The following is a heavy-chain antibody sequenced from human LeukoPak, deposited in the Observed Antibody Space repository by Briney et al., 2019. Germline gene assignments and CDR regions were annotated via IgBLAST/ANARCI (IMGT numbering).Heavy chain of an antibody. V-gene: IGHV3-74*01. CDR3: ARGRPHGNDY. CDR1: GFTFSSYR. J-gene: IGHJ4*02. D-gene: IGHD4-23*01. Sequence: GGSLRLSCAASGFTFSSYRMNWVRQAPGKGLVWVSRIASDGSSTTYADSVKGRFSISRDNAKNTLYLQMNSLRVEDTAVYYCARGRPHGNDYWGQGTLVTVSS. CDR2: IASDGSST.